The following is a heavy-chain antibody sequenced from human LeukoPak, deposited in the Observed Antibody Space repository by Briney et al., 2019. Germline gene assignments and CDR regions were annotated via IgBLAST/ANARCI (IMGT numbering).Heavy chain of an antibody. CDR2: IIPIFGTA. Sequence: SVKVSCKASGGTFSSYAISWVRQAPGQGLEWMGGIIPIFGTANYAQKFQGRVTITADESTSTAYMELSSLRSEDTAVYYCARLPFDILTGYVDYWGQGTLVTVSS. CDR1: GGTFSSYA. V-gene: IGHV1-69*01. J-gene: IGHJ4*02. CDR3: ARLPFDILTGYVDY. D-gene: IGHD3-9*01.